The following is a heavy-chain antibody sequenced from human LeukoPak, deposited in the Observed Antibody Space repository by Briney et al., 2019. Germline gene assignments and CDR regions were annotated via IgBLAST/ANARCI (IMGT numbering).Heavy chain of an antibody. D-gene: IGHD1-14*01. Sequence: PGGSLRLSCVESGFTFTNYGMHWVRQAPGKGLEWVSYISSSGSTIYYADSVKGRFTISRDNAKNSLYLQMNSLRAEDTAVYYCARAELYGYWGQGTLVTVSS. CDR2: ISSSGSTI. V-gene: IGHV3-48*04. J-gene: IGHJ4*02. CDR3: ARAELYGY. CDR1: GFTFTNYG.